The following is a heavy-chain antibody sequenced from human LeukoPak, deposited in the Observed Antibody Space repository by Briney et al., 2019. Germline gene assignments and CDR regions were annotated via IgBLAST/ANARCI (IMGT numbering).Heavy chain of an antibody. J-gene: IGHJ5*02. V-gene: IGHV1-2*02. Sequence: ASVKVSCKASGYTFTGYYMHWVRQAPGQGLEWMGWINPNGGGTNYAQKFQGRVTMTRDTSISTAYMELSRLRSDDTAVYYCARVTTTVPKGGFDPWGQGTLVTVSS. D-gene: IGHD4-17*01. CDR1: GYTFTGYY. CDR3: ARVTTTVPKGGFDP. CDR2: INPNGGGT.